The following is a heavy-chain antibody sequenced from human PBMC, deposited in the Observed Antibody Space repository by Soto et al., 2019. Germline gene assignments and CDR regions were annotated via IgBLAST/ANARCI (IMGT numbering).Heavy chain of an antibody. CDR1: GGTFSSYA. D-gene: IGHD1-1*01. Sequence: SVKVSCKASGGTFSSYAISWVRQAPGQGLEWMGGIIPIFGTADYAQKFQGRVTITADESTSTAYMELSSLRSEDTATYYCVRGTPTPGLDIWGRGTTVTVSS. CDR3: VRGTPTPGLDI. CDR2: IIPIFGTA. V-gene: IGHV1-69*13. J-gene: IGHJ6*02.